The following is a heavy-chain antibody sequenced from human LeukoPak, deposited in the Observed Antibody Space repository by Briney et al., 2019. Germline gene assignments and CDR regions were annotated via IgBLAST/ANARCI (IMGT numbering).Heavy chain of an antibody. J-gene: IGHJ5*02. V-gene: IGHV4-38-2*01. D-gene: IGHD3-3*01. CDR3: ARHNFWNMGGWFDP. CDR2: IYHSGST. CDR1: GYSISSGYY. Sequence: KPSETLSLTCAVSGYSISSGYYWGWIRQPPVKGLEWIGSIYHSGSTYYNPSLKSRVTISVDTSKNQFSLKLTSVTAADTAVYYCARHNFWNMGGWFDPWGQGTLATVSS.